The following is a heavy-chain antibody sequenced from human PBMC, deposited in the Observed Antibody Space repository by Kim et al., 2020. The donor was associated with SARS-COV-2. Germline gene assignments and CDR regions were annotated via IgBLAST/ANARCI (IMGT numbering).Heavy chain of an antibody. CDR2: ISGSIPVS. CDR3: AKDLLYVSVRGYFDS. V-gene: IGHV3-23*01. J-gene: IGHJ4*01. Sequence: GGSLRLSCAASGFTFSDNAMSWVRRAPGKGLEWVSGISGSIPVSKYADSVRGRFTISRDNSNNMLYLQMDSLTVEDTAVYYFAKDLLYVSVRGYFDSW. CDR1: GFTFSDNA. D-gene: IGHD2-15*01.